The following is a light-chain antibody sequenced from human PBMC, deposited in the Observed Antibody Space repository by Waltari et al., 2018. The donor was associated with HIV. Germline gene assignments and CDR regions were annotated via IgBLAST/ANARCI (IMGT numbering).Light chain of an antibody. CDR3: ASNRLDYTLI. Sequence: SVSGFLGQSINISCTGISTDSRFYQYVSWYQQHPGKIPRLIIFDINNRPSGVSDHFSGSRSGNSASLTFSGLQSGDEAHYYCASNRLDYTLIFGGGTKLTVL. V-gene: IGLV2-14*03. J-gene: IGLJ2*01. CDR2: DIN. CDR1: STDSRFYQY.